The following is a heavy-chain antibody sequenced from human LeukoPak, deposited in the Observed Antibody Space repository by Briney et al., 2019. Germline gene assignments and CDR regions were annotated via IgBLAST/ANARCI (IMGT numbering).Heavy chain of an antibody. CDR1: GYSFTSYW. V-gene: IGHV5-51*01. J-gene: IGHJ4*02. CDR3: ARRGVSGEFDY. CDR2: IYPGDSDT. Sequence: GESLKISCEGSGYSFTSYWLDWVRQMPGKGLEWMGVIYPGDSDTRYSPSFQGQVTISADKSITTAYLQWSSLKASDTAMYYCARRGVSGEFDYWGQGTLVTVSS. D-gene: IGHD7-27*01.